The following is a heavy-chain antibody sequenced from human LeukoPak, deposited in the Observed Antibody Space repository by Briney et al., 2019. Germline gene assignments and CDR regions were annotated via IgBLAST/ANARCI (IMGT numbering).Heavy chain of an antibody. J-gene: IGHJ4*02. CDR1: GGSISSGGYS. D-gene: IGHD3-10*01. CDR3: ARSPINKYSGSYLYYFDY. V-gene: IGHV4-30-2*01. CDR2: IYHSGST. Sequence: SQTLSLTCAVSGGSISSGGYSWSWIRQPPGKGLEWIGYIYHSGSTYYNPSLKSRVTISVDRSKNQFSLKLSSVTAADTAVYYCARSPINKYSGSYLYYFDYWGQGTLVTVSS.